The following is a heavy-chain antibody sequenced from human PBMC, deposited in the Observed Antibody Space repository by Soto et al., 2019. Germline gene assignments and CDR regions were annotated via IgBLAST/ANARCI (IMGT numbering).Heavy chain of an antibody. Sequence: QVQLVQSGAEVKKPGASVKVSCKASGYTFTSYGISWVRQAPGQGLEWMGWISAYNGNTNYAQELQGRVTMTTDTSTSTAYMELRSLRSDDTAVYYCARLGTYYGSGSYYMAWFDPWGQGTLVTVSS. CDR2: ISAYNGNT. V-gene: IGHV1-18*01. CDR3: ARLGTYYGSGSYYMAWFDP. J-gene: IGHJ5*02. CDR1: GYTFTSYG. D-gene: IGHD3-10*01.